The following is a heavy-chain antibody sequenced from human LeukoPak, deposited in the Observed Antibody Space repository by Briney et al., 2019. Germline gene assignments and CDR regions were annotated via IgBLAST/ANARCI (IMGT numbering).Heavy chain of an antibody. V-gene: IGHV1-2*02. CDR2: INPNSGGT. D-gene: IGHD2-21*01. CDR1: GYTFTGYY. Sequence: ASVKVSCKASGYTFTGYYMHWVRQAPGRRLEWMGWINPNSGGTNYAQKFQGSVTMTRDTSISTAYMELSRLRSDDTAVYYCARGCATSLLPSFYYMDVWGKGTTVTISS. J-gene: IGHJ6*03. CDR3: ARGCATSLLPSFYYMDV.